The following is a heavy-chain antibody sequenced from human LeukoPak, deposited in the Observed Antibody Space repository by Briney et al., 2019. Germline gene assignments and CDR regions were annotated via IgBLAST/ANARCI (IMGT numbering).Heavy chain of an antibody. V-gene: IGHV3-30-3*01. CDR3: ARVSAWIQLFDALDI. D-gene: IGHD5-18*01. Sequence: GGSLRLSCAASGFTFSSYAMYWVRQAPGKGLEWVAVISYDGSNKYYADSVKGRFTFSRDNSKDMLYLQMNSLRAEDTAVYYCARVSAWIQLFDALDIWGQGTMVTVSS. CDR1: GFTFSSYA. J-gene: IGHJ3*02. CDR2: ISYDGSNK.